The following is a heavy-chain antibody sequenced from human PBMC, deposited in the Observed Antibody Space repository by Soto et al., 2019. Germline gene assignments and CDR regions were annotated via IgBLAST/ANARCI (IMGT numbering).Heavy chain of an antibody. J-gene: IGHJ6*03. Sequence: GGSLRLSCVAPGVIFSGYGMHWVRQAPGKGLEWVAVIRFDGSNIYYADSVKGRFTISRDNAKNSLYLQMNSLRAEDTAVYYCARGELQSDYYYYMDVWGKGTTVTVSS. D-gene: IGHD1-26*01. CDR1: GVIFSGYG. V-gene: IGHV3-33*01. CDR2: IRFDGSNI. CDR3: ARGELQSDYYYYMDV.